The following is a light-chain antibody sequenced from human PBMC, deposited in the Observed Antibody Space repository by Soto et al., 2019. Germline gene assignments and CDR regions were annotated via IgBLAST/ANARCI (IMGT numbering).Light chain of an antibody. CDR3: QQRRSWPIT. Sequence: EIVLTQSPATLSLSPGERATLSCRASQSVDSYLAWYQQKPGQAPRLLIYDASNRATGIPARFSGSGSETGFTLTISSLEPEDFAVYYCQQRRSWPITFGQGTRPEIK. CDR1: QSVDSY. J-gene: IGKJ5*01. CDR2: DAS. V-gene: IGKV3-11*01.